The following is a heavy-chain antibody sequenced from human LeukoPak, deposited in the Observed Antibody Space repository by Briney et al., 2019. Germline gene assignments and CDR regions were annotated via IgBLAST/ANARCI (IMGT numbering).Heavy chain of an antibody. D-gene: IGHD3-3*01. J-gene: IGHJ3*02. CDR1: GGSISSYY. Sequence: PSETLSLTCTVSGGSISSYYWSWIRQPAGKGLEWIGRIYTSGSTNYNPSLKSRVTMSVDTSKNQFSLKLSSVTAADTAFYYCARDTYDLWSDCLVGVFDIWGQGTMVTVSS. V-gene: IGHV4-4*07. CDR2: IYTSGST. CDR3: ARDTYDLWSDCLVGVFDI.